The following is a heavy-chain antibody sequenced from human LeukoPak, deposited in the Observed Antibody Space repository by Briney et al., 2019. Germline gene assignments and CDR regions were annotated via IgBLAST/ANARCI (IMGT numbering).Heavy chain of an antibody. J-gene: IGHJ4*02. CDR1: GGTFSSYA. V-gene: IGHV1-69*13. D-gene: IGHD5-24*01. Sequence: ASVKVSCKASGGTFSSYAISWVRQAPGQGLEWMEGIIPIFGTANYAQKFKGRVTITAEEATSTAYMELSSMRSEDTAVYYCARFARRDGYNYFDYWGQGTLVTASS. CDR2: IIPIFGTA. CDR3: ARFARRDGYNYFDY.